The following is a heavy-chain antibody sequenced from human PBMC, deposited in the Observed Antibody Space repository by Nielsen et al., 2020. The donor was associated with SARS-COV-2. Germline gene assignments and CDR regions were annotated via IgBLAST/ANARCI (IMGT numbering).Heavy chain of an antibody. CDR2: VNPNSGAT. V-gene: IGHV1-2*02. J-gene: IGHJ5*02. CDR1: GYTFTGHY. Sequence: ASVKVSCKASGYTFTGHYMHWMRQAPGQGPEWMGWVNPNSGATNYAQKFQGRVTLTRDTSINTTYMELNRLTSDDTAVYYCARVRSSSGIWFDPWGQGTLVVVSS. D-gene: IGHD3-10*01. CDR3: ARVRSSSGIWFDP.